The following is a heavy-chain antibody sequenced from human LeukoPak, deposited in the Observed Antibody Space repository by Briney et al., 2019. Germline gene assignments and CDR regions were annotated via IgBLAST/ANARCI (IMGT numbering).Heavy chain of an antibody. CDR1: GGSISSYY. D-gene: IGHD2-2*02. CDR2: IYYSGST. Sequence: PSETLSLTCTVSGGSISSYYWSWIRQPPGKGLEWIGYIYYSGSTNYNPSFKSRVTISVGTSKNQFSLKLSSVTAADTAVYYCARVVVPAAIDYWGQGTLVTVSS. J-gene: IGHJ4*02. CDR3: ARVVVPAAIDY. V-gene: IGHV4-59*01.